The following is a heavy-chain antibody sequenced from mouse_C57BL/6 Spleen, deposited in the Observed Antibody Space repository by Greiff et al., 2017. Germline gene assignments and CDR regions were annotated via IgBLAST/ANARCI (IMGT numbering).Heavy chain of an antibody. CDR1: GYTFTSYW. J-gene: IGHJ1*03. V-gene: IGHV1-69*01. D-gene: IGHD1-1*01. CDR3: ARKDGSSYWYFDV. CDR2: IDPSDSST. Sequence: VQLQQPGAELVMPGASVKLSCKASGYTFTSYWMHWVKQRPGQGLEWIGEIDPSDSSTNYNQKFKGKSTLTVDKSSSTAYMQLSSLTSEDSAVYYCARKDGSSYWYFDVWGTGTTVTVSS.